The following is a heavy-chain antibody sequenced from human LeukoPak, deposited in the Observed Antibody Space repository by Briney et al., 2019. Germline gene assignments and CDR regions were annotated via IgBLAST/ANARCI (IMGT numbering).Heavy chain of an antibody. J-gene: IGHJ5*02. CDR3: ARLVYSSSWYSFRFPNLRWFDP. CDR2: INHSGST. V-gene: IGHV4-39*07. CDR1: GGSISSSSYY. Sequence: PSETLSLTCTVSGGSISSSSYYWGWIRQPPGKGLEWIGEINHSGSTNYNPSLKSRVTISVDTSKNQFSLKLSSVTAADTAVYYCARLVYSSSWYSFRFPNLRWFDPWGQGTLVTVSS. D-gene: IGHD6-13*01.